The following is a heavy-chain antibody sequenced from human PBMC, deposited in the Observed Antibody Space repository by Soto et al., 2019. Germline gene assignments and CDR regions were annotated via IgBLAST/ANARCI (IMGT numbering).Heavy chain of an antibody. J-gene: IGHJ4*02. CDR1: GGSFGTST. Sequence: QVQLVQSGAEVKKPGSSVKVSCKASGGSFGTSTLSWVRQAPGQGLEWVGGIIPMFRTVNYAQKFQGRVTITANESTSIAYMVLNSVRSVDTAVSYVTSFDEQWVIGGAYFDSWGQGTLVTVSS. D-gene: IGHD2-21*01. CDR2: IIPMFRTV. V-gene: IGHV1-69*01. CDR3: TSFDEQWVIGGAYFDS.